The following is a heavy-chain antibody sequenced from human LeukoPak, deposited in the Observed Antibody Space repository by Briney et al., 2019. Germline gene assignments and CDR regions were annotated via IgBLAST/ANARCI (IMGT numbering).Heavy chain of an antibody. V-gene: IGHV3-9*01. D-gene: IGHD6-13*01. CDR2: FCCNRGMI. CDR3: AKDPRRYSSSWYYFDY. CDR1: GFTFDKYV. Sequence: GRALLLSCSAFGFTFDKYVMHWVLQAPGQGLEGASGFCCNRGMIGYVDSVNVGFTISRDNANDSLYLQLDSLRAEDTALYYCAKDPRRYSSSWYYFDYWGQGTLVTVSS. J-gene: IGHJ4*02.